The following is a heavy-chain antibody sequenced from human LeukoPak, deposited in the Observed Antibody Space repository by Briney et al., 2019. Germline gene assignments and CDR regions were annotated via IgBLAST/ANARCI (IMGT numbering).Heavy chain of an antibody. D-gene: IGHD1-26*01. V-gene: IGHV3-23*01. Sequence: PGGSLRLSCAASGFTFSTYAMSWVCQAPGKGLEWVSGISGSGGNTYYADSVKGRFTISRDNSKNTLYLQMNSLRAEDTAVYYCARDTGVGATYFDYWGQGTLVTVSS. J-gene: IGHJ4*02. CDR1: GFTFSTYA. CDR3: ARDTGVGATYFDY. CDR2: ISGSGGNT.